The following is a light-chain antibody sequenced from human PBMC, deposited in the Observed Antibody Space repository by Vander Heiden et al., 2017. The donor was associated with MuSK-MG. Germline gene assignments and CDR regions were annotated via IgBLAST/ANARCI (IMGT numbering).Light chain of an antibody. V-gene: IGKV3-20*01. CDR3: QQYGSALYT. CDR2: GAT. Sequence: EIVLTQSPGTLSLSTGERATLSCRASQSVSSSYLAWYQQKPGQAPRLIYDGATSRATVIPDMCSGSGSGTDFTLTISRLEPEDVAVYYCQQYGSALYTFGQGTKLEIK. CDR1: QSVSSSY. J-gene: IGKJ2*01.